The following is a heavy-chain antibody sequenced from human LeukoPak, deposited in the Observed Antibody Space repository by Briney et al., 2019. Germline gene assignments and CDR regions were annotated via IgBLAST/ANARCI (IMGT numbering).Heavy chain of an antibody. Sequence: SQTLSLTCAVSGGSISSGGYSWSWIRQPPGKGLEWIGYIYHSGSTYYNPSLKGRVTISVDRSKNQFSLKLSSVTAADTAVYYCARVGAGYGDSYYFDYWGQGTLVTVSS. CDR1: GGSISSGGYS. V-gene: IGHV4-30-2*01. D-gene: IGHD4-17*01. J-gene: IGHJ4*02. CDR2: IYHSGST. CDR3: ARVGAGYGDSYYFDY.